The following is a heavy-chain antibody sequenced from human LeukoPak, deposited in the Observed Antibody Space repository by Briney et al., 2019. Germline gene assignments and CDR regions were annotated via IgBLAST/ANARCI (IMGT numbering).Heavy chain of an antibody. D-gene: IGHD3-10*01. CDR1: GGSISSGDYY. J-gene: IGHJ4*02. CDR3: ARVPGSYYNDVYYFDY. V-gene: IGHV4-30-4*02. CDR2: IYYSGST. Sequence: SDTLSLTCTVSGGSISSGDYYWSWIRQPPGKGLEWIGYIYYSGSTYYNPSLKSRVTISVDTSKNQFSLKLSSVTAADTAVYYCARVPGSYYNDVYYFDYWGQGTLVTVSS.